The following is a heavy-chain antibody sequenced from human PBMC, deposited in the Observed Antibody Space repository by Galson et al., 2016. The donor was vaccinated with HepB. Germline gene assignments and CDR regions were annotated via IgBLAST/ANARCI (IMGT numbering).Heavy chain of an antibody. J-gene: IGHJ2*01. CDR3: ARSACSGGACYSFWYFES. Sequence: QSGAEVKKPGESLKISCTTSGYKFTGKWIGWVRQKPGKGLEWMGIIYPGDSDTRYSPSFQGQVTISADKSTNTAHLQWSSLKASDTATYYCARSACSGGACYSFWYFESGGRGTPVTVSS. V-gene: IGHV5-51*01. CDR1: GYKFTGKW. CDR2: IYPGDSDT. D-gene: IGHD2-15*01.